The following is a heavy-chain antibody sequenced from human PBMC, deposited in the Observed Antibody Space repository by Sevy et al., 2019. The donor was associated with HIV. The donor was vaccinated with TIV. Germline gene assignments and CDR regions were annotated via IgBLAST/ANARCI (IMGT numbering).Heavy chain of an antibody. CDR3: ARGDRVVPAAIGGAFDI. CDR2: IYYSGST. Sequence: SETLSLTCTVSGGSISSYYWSWIRQPPGKGLEWIGYIYYSGSTNYNPSLKSRVTISVDTSKNQFSLKRSSVTAADTAVYYCARGDRVVPAAIGGAFDIWGQGTMVTVSS. J-gene: IGHJ3*02. CDR1: GGSISSYY. V-gene: IGHV4-59*01. D-gene: IGHD2-2*01.